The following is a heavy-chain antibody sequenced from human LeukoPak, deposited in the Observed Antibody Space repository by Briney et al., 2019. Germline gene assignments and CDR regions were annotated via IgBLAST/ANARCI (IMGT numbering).Heavy chain of an antibody. V-gene: IGHV4-59*01. CDR1: GASLSSYY. CDR3: ARDQRGSSNLDY. D-gene: IGHD1-26*01. CDR2: VYHSVST. Sequence: SETLSLTCTVSGASLSSYYWSWIRQPPGKGLEWIGYVYHSVSTNYNPFLKSRVTMSVDTSKNQFSLKLSSVTAADTAVYYCARDQRGSSNLDYWGQGTLVTVSS. J-gene: IGHJ4*02.